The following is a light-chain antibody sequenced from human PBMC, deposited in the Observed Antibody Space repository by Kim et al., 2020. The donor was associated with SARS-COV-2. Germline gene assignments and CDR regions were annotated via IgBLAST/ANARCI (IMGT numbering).Light chain of an antibody. Sequence: ASVGDSLTISCRASQTIATFLNWYQHRPGTAPKLLIYGASTLQSGVPSRFSGSGSGTDFTLTISTVQPEDFATYFCQHSYNFPLTFGGGTKVDIK. CDR2: GAS. J-gene: IGKJ4*01. CDR3: QHSYNFPLT. CDR1: QTIATF. V-gene: IGKV1-39*01.